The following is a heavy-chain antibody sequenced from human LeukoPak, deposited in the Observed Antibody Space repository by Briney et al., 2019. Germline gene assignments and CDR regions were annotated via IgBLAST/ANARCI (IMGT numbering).Heavy chain of an antibody. CDR3: AREDCGGDCYYDY. CDR2: IYSGGST. CDR1: GFTVSSNY. J-gene: IGHJ4*02. Sequence: GGSLRLSCAASGFTVSSNYMSWVRQAPGKGLEWVSVIYSGGSTYYADSVKGRFTISRDNSKNTLYLQMNSLRAEDTAVYYCAREDCGGDCYYDYWGQGTLVTVSS. D-gene: IGHD2-21*02. V-gene: IGHV3-53*01.